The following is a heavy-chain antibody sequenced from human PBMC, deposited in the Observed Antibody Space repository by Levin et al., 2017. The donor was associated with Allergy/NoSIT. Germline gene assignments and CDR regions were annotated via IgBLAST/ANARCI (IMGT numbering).Heavy chain of an antibody. CDR1: GFTFSNYG. J-gene: IGHJ4*02. CDR3: ANQQLLKAMGYYFDY. D-gene: IGHD2-2*01. V-gene: IGHV3-30*18. Sequence: GGSLRLSCAASGFTFSNYGMHWVRQAPGKGLEWVAVISYDGRNKYYADSVKGRFTISRDNSKNTLYLQMNSLRAEDTAVYYCANQQLLKAMGYYFDYWGQGTLVTVSS. CDR2: ISYDGRNK.